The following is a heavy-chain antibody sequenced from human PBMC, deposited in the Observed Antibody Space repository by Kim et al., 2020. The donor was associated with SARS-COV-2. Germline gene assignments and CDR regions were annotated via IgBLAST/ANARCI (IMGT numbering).Heavy chain of an antibody. V-gene: IGHV3-48*03. CDR3: ARRPRALYQLGTFDP. CDR1: GFTFSSYE. Sequence: GGSLRLSCAASGFTFSSYEMNWVRQAPGKGLEWVSYISSSGSTIYYADSVKGRFTISRDNAKNSLYLQMNSLRAEDTAVYYCARRPRALYQLGTFDPWGQGTLVTVSS. J-gene: IGHJ5*02. D-gene: IGHD2-2*01. CDR2: ISSSGSTI.